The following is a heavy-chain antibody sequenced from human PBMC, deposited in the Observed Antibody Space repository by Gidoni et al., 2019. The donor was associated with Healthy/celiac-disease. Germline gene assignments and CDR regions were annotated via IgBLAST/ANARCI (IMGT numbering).Heavy chain of an antibody. J-gene: IGHJ4*02. D-gene: IGHD6-19*01. CDR2: IYYSGST. CDR1: GGSISSYY. V-gene: IGHV4-59*01. CDR3: AAGSGWSHY. Sequence: QVQLQESGPGLVKPSETLSLTCPVSGGSISSYYWSWIRQPPGKGLEWIGYIYYSGSTNYNPSLKSRVTISVDTSKNQFSLKLSSVTAADTAVYYCAAGSGWSHYWGQGTLVTVSS.